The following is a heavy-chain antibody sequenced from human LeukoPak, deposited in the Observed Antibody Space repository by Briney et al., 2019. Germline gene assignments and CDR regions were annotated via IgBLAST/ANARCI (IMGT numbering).Heavy chain of an antibody. J-gene: IGHJ4*02. CDR2: IYHSGST. Sequence: ASETLSLTCAVSRYYISSGYYWGWIRQPPGKGLEWIGSIYHSGSTYYNPSLKSRVTISVDTSKNQFSLKLSSVTAADTAVYYCARWYSSSGYFDYWGQGTLVTVSS. CDR3: ARWYSSSGYFDY. V-gene: IGHV4-38-2*01. CDR1: RYYISSGYY. D-gene: IGHD6-6*01.